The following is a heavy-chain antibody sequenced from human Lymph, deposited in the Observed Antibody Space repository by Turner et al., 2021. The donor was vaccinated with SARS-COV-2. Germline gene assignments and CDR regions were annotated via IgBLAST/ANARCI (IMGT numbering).Heavy chain of an antibody. CDR1: GFTFSSYA. Sequence: EVQLLESGGGLVQPGGSLRPSCAASGFTFSSYAMSWVRQAPGKGLQWVSTISGSGGSTYYADSVKGRFTISRDKSKNTLYLQMNGLRAEDTAVYYCAKNEMAMIVVVITLFDYWGQGTLVTVSS. CDR2: ISGSGGST. CDR3: AKNEMAMIVVVITLFDY. V-gene: IGHV3-23*01. D-gene: IGHD3-22*01. J-gene: IGHJ4*02.